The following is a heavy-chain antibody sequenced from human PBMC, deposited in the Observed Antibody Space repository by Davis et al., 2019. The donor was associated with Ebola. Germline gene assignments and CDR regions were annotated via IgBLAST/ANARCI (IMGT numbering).Heavy chain of an antibody. Sequence: MPSETLSLTCAAYGGSFSGYYWSWIRQPPGKGLEWIGEINHSGSTNYDPSLKSRVTISVDTSKSQFSLKVSSVTAADTAVYYCARVLQQVVRLDPWGQGTLVTVSS. CDR3: ARVLQQVVRLDP. CDR2: INHSGST. CDR1: GGSFSGYY. V-gene: IGHV4-34*01. D-gene: IGHD6-6*01. J-gene: IGHJ5*02.